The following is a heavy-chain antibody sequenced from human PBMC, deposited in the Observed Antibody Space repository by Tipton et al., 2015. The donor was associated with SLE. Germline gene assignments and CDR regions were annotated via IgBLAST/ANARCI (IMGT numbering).Heavy chain of an antibody. CDR1: GYTFTDHY. J-gene: IGHJ4*02. Sequence: QSGAEVKKPGASVKVSCRASGYTFTDHYLHWVRQAPGQGLEWMAWINPKSGGTKYAEKFQGRVIMTRDTSVSTVYMDLTRLRSDDTAVYYCVRNLGGDDYWGQGTLVTVSS. D-gene: IGHD3-10*01. CDR3: VRNLGGDDY. V-gene: IGHV1-2*02. CDR2: INPKSGGT.